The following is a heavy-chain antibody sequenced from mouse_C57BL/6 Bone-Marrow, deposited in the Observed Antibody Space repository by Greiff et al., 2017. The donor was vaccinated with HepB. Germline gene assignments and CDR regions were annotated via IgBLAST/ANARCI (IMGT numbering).Heavy chain of an antibody. CDR3: AREGGNGAMDY. D-gene: IGHD2-1*01. J-gene: IGHJ4*01. CDR1: GFTFSDYY. Sequence: EVKVEESEGGLVQPGSSMKLSCTASGFTFSDYYMAWVRQVPEKGLEWVANINYDGSSTYYLDSLKSRFIISRDNAKNILYLQMSSLKSEDTATYYCAREGGNGAMDYWGQGTSVTVSS. CDR2: INYDGSST. V-gene: IGHV5-16*01.